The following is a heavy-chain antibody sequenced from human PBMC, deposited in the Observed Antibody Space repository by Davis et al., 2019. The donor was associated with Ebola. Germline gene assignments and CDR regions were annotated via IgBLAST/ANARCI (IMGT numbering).Heavy chain of an antibody. CDR3: ARDNWNQRRAFDI. CDR1: GYTFTGYY. Sequence: ASVKVSCKASGYTFTGYYMHWVRQAPGQGLEWMGLINPRGGSTSYAQKFQGRVTMTTDTSTSTAYMELRSLRSDDTAVYYCARDNWNQRRAFDIWGQGTMVTVSS. D-gene: IGHD1-20*01. CDR2: INPRGGST. V-gene: IGHV1-46*01. J-gene: IGHJ3*02.